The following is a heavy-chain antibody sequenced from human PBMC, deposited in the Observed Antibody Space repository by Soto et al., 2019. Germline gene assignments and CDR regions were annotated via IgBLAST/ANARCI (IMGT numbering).Heavy chain of an antibody. V-gene: IGHV1-2*04. J-gene: IGHJ6*02. CDR3: ARDLSLYGSGSYYYYYYGMDV. CDR2: INPNSGGT. Sequence: EASVKVSCKASGYTFTGYYMHWVRQAPGQGLEWMGWINPNSGGTNYAQKFQGWVTMTRDTSISTAYMELSRLRSDDTAVYYCARDLSLYGSGSYYYYYYGMDVWGQGTTVTVSS. D-gene: IGHD3-10*01. CDR1: GYTFTGYY.